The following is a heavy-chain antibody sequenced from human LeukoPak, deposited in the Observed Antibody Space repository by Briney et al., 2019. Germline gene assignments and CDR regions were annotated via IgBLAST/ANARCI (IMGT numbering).Heavy chain of an antibody. CDR3: ARDSYVWGSYDNGYFDY. V-gene: IGHV3-23*01. Sequence: GGSLRLSCAASGFTFSSYAMSWVRQAPGKGLEWVSAISGSGGSTYYADSVKGRFTISRDNSKNTLYLQMNSLRAEDTAVYYCARDSYVWGSYDNGYFDYWGQGTLVTVSS. CDR2: ISGSGGST. J-gene: IGHJ4*02. CDR1: GFTFSSYA. D-gene: IGHD3-16*01.